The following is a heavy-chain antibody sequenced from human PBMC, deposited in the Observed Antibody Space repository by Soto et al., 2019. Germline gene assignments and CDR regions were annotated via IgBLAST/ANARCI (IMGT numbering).Heavy chain of an antibody. Sequence: QVQLVESGGGVVQPGRSLRLSCAASGFSFSDYGMHWVRQAPGKGLEWVAVISYDGNYKYFTESVKGRLAMSRDNSKSTLFLEMFNLIGEETAVYYCAKSRAGRRVRGAIIYPPLDYYGMDVCGKGTTVIVSS. CDR2: ISYDGNYK. J-gene: IGHJ6*04. V-gene: IGHV3-30*18. CDR1: GFSFSDYG. CDR3: AKSRAGRRVRGAIIYPPLDYYGMDV. D-gene: IGHD3-10*01.